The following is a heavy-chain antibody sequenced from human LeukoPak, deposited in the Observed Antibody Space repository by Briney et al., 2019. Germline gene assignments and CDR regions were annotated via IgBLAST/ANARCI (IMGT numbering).Heavy chain of an antibody. J-gene: IGHJ6*02. V-gene: IGHV4-39*07. CDR1: GGSISSSSYY. CDR2: IYYSGST. D-gene: IGHD6-13*01. Sequence: SETLSLTCTVSGGSISSSSYYWGWIRQPPGKGLEWIGSIYYSGSTYYNPSLKSRVTISVDTSKNQFSLKLSSVTAADTAVYYCARGSVAAGTIWYYYYGMDVWGQGTTVTVSS. CDR3: ARGSVAAGTIWYYYYGMDV.